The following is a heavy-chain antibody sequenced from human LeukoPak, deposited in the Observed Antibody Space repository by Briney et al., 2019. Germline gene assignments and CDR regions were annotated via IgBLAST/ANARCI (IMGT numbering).Heavy chain of an antibody. D-gene: IGHD5-18*01. CDR1: GGSISSGGYY. Sequence: SETLSLTCTVSGGSISSGGYYWSWIRQPPGKGLEWIGYIYHSGSTYYNPSLKSRVTISVDRSKNQFSLKLSSVTAADTAVYYCARDRRDTSMVWDYWGRGTLVTVSS. V-gene: IGHV4-30-2*01. J-gene: IGHJ4*02. CDR3: ARDRRDTSMVWDY. CDR2: IYHSGST.